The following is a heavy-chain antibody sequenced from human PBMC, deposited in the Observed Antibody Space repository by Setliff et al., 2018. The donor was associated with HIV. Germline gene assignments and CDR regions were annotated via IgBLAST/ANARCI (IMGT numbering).Heavy chain of an antibody. V-gene: IGHV4-38-2*01. J-gene: IGHJ4*02. CDR1: GYSIRSGSY. CDR2: IYHTGSS. CDR3: ARHSGGWNYYLDY. Sequence: NPSETLSLTCAVSGYSIRSGSYWAWIRQPPGEGLEWIGYIYHTGSSYYNPSLKSRVTMSVGTSANQFSLRLSSVTAADTAVYYCARHSGGWNYYLDYWGQGTLVTVS. D-gene: IGHD6-19*01.